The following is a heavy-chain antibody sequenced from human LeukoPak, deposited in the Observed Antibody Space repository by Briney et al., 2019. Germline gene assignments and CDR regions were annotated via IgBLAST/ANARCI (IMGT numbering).Heavy chain of an antibody. CDR1: GFTFSSYW. CDR2: INSDGSSI. D-gene: IGHD3-10*01. J-gene: IGHJ4*02. CDR3: ARDYYGSGSYHAPFDY. V-gene: IGHV3-74*01. Sequence: GGSLRLSCAASGFTFSSYWMHWVRQAPGKGLVWFSRINSDGSSISYADSVKGRFTISRDNAKNTLYLQMNSLRAEDTAVYYCARDYYGSGSYHAPFDYWGQGTLVTVSS.